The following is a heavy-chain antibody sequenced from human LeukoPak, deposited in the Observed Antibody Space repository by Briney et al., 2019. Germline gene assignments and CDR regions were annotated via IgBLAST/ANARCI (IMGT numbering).Heavy chain of an antibody. CDR2: INPNSGGT. Sequence: ASVKVSCKASGYTFTGYYMHWVRQAPGQGLEWMGWINPNSGGTNYAQKFQGRVTMTRDTSISTAYMELSRLRSDDTAVYYCARGAAVYYYDSSGYYYHWGRGILVTVSS. V-gene: IGHV1-2*02. CDR3: ARGAAVYYYDSSGYYYH. J-gene: IGHJ5*02. D-gene: IGHD3-22*01. CDR1: GYTFTGYY.